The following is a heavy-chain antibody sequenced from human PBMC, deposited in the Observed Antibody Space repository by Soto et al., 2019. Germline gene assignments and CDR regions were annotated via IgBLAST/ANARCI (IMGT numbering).Heavy chain of an antibody. V-gene: IGHV5-51*01. Sequence: GESLKISCKGSGYSFTTYWIGWVRQMPGNGLEWMGVIYPGDSDTRYSPSFQGQVTISADKSISTAYLQWSSAKASDTAMYYCARPPTVRVLHPGYFDSWGQGTLVTVSS. CDR2: IYPGDSDT. CDR3: ARPPTVRVLHPGYFDS. D-gene: IGHD3-3*01. J-gene: IGHJ4*02. CDR1: GYSFTTYW.